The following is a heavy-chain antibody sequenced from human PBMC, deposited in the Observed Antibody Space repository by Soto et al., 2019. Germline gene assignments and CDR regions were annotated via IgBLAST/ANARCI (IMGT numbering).Heavy chain of an antibody. CDR2: ISAYNGNT. CDR3: ARSPITMIVVVIDAFDI. Sequence: ASVKVSCKASGYTFTSYGISWVRQAPGQGLEWMGRISAYNGNTNYAQKLQGRVTMTTDTSTSTAYMELRSLRSDDTAVYYCARSPITMIVVVIDAFDIWGQGAMVTVSS. D-gene: IGHD3-22*01. J-gene: IGHJ3*02. V-gene: IGHV1-18*01. CDR1: GYTFTSYG.